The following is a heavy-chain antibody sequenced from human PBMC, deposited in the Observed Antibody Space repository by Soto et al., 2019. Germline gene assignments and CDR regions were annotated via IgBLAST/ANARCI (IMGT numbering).Heavy chain of an antibody. CDR2: ICPDDSDT. V-gene: IGHV5-51*01. Sequence: PGESLKTSCKGSGYSFTNYWIGWVRQMPGKGREWMGIICPDDSDTRYSPSFQGQVTISADKSISTAYLQWSSLKASDTAMYLCARRPSEFYGVDVWGQGTTVTVSS. D-gene: IGHD3-10*01. CDR3: ARRPSEFYGVDV. J-gene: IGHJ6*02. CDR1: GYSFTNYW.